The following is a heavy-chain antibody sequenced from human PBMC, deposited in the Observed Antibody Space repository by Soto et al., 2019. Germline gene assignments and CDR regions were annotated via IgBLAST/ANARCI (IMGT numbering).Heavy chain of an antibody. J-gene: IGHJ4*02. CDR2: IYYSGST. CDR1: GGSISSYY. Sequence: SETLSLTCTVSGGSISSYYWSWIRQPPGKGLEWIGYIYYSGSTNYNPSLKSRVTISVDMSKNQFSLKLSSVTAADTAVYYCARDNDSSGYYSGYFDYWGQGTLVTVSS. V-gene: IGHV4-59*01. D-gene: IGHD3-22*01. CDR3: ARDNDSSGYYSGYFDY.